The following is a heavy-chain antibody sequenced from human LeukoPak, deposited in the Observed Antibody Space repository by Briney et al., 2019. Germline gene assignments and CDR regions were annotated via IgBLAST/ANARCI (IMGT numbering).Heavy chain of an antibody. CDR1: GFTFSTYW. CDR3: ARGRYCSSGSCYQDY. CDR2: IKQDGSER. J-gene: IGHJ4*02. V-gene: IGHV3-7*01. D-gene: IGHD2-15*01. Sequence: GGSLRLSCAASGFTFSTYWMSWVRQVPGKGLEWVANIKQDGSERYYVDSVKGRFTISRDNAENSLYLQMNSLRAEDTAVYYCARGRYCSSGSCYQDYWGQGTLVTVSS.